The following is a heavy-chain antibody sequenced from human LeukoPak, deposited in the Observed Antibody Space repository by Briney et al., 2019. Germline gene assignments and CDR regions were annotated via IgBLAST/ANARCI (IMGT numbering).Heavy chain of an antibody. CDR3: SRAQPMGDHARLFDY. J-gene: IGHJ4*02. V-gene: IGHV1-69*05. D-gene: IGHD3-16*01. CDR2: IIPIFGTA. CDR1: GCTFISYS. Sequence: GASVKVSCKASGCTFISYSISWVRQAPGQGLEWMGGIIPIFGTANYAQKFQGRVTITTDEPTSTAYMELSSLRSEDTAVYYCSRAQPMGDHARLFDYWGQGTLVTVSS.